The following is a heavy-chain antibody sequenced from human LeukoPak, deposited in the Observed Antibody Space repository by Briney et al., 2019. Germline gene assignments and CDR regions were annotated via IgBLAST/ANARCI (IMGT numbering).Heavy chain of an antibody. D-gene: IGHD6-19*01. CDR1: GYTFTSYA. CDR2: INAGNGNT. V-gene: IGHV1-3*01. Sequence: ASVKVSCKASGYTFTSYAMHWVRQAPGQRLEWMGWINAGNGNTKYSQKFQGRVTITRDTSTSTAYMELRSLRSDDTAVYYCARVLSPIAVVTYYFDYWGQGTLVTVSS. J-gene: IGHJ4*02. CDR3: ARVLSPIAVVTYYFDY.